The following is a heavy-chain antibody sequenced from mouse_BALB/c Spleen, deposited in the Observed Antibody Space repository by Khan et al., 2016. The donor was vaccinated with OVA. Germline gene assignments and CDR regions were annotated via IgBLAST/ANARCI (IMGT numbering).Heavy chain of an antibody. CDR3: ARYGGGYYFDY. D-gene: IGHD1-1*01. V-gene: IGHV1S127*01. J-gene: IGHJ2*01. CDR2: IDPSNSQH. CDR1: GYTFTNYW. Sequence: QVQLQQSGPELVRPGASVKMSCKASGYTFTNYWMHWVKQRPGQGLEWIGMIDPSNSQHRSDQKFRDKATLNVDKSSNTAYMQLSSLRSEDSAVYDLARYGGGYYFDYWGQGTTLTVSS.